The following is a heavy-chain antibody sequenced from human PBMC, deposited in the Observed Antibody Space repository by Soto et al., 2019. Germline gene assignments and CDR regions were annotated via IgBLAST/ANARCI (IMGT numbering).Heavy chain of an antibody. CDR1: GYTFTSYA. D-gene: IGHD3-22*01. V-gene: IGHV1-3*01. J-gene: IGHJ6*02. Sequence: ASVEVSCKASGYTFTSYAMHWVRQAPGQRLEWMGWINAGNGNTKYSQKFQGRVTITRDTSASTAYMELSSLRSEDTAVYYCARDSADSSGYYYYYYYGMDVWGQGTTVTAP. CDR2: INAGNGNT. CDR3: ARDSADSSGYYYYYYYGMDV.